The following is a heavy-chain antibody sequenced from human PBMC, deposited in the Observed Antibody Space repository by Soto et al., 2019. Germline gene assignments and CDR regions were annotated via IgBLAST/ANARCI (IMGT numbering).Heavy chain of an antibody. CDR3: ARGVLSDSGTCY. V-gene: IGHV3-21*01. J-gene: IGHJ4*02. D-gene: IGHD2-15*01. Sequence: GSLRLSCAASGFTFSSYTMNWVRQAPGKVLEWVSSISSGSSYIYYADSMKGRFTISRDNAKNSLYLQMNSLRAEDTAVYYCARGVLSDSGTCYWGRGXLVTVYS. CDR1: GFTFSSYT. CDR2: ISSGSSYI.